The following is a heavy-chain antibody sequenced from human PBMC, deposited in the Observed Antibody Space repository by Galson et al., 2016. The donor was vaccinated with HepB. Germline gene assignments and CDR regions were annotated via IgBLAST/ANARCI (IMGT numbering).Heavy chain of an antibody. D-gene: IGHD6-13*01. CDR2: IDWDDDK. Sequence: PALVKPTQTLTLTCTFSGFSLSTSGMCVSWIRQPPGKALEWLALIDWDDDKYYSTSLKTRLTFSKDTSKHQVVLTMTNMDPVDTATYYCAGIPTRYGKGYCYEYYYGMDVWGQGTTVTVSS. CDR3: AGIPTRYGKGYCYEYYYGMDV. V-gene: IGHV2-70*01. CDR1: GFSLSTSGMC. J-gene: IGHJ6*02.